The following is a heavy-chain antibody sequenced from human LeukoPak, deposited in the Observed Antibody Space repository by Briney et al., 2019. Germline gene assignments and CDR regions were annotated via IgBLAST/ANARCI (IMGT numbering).Heavy chain of an antibody. J-gene: IGHJ4*02. CDR1: GFTFSSYS. CDR2: ISSSSSYI. V-gene: IGHV3-21*01. CDR3: ARRLGYCSSTSCLKSEVFDY. Sequence: GGSLRLSCAASGFTFSSYSMNWVRQALGKGLEWVSSISSSSSYIYYADSVKGRFTISRDNAKNSLYLQMDSLSAEDTAVYYCARRLGYCSSTSCLKSEVFDYWGQGTLVTVSS. D-gene: IGHD2-2*01.